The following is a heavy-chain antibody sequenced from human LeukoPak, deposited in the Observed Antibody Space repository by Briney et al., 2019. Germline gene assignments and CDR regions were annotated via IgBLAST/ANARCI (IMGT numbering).Heavy chain of an antibody. CDR1: GGSFSGYY. V-gene: IGHV4-34*01. D-gene: IGHD3-10*01. Sequence: RTSETLSLTCAVYGGSFSGYYWSWIRQPPGKGLEWIGEINHSGSTNFNPSLKSRVTISVDTSKNQFSLKLSSVTAADTAVYYCAREKASPTQMKYYYGSGTIDYWGQGTLVTVSS. CDR2: INHSGST. J-gene: IGHJ4*02. CDR3: AREKASPTQMKYYYGSGTIDY.